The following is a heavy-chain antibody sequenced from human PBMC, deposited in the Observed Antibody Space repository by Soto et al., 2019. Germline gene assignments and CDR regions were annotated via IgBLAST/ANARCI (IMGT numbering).Heavy chain of an antibody. CDR3: AKAPVVAATPHYYYMDV. D-gene: IGHD2-15*01. CDR2: ISGSGGST. V-gene: IGHV3-23*01. CDR1: GFTFSSYA. Sequence: EVQLLESGGGLVQPGGSLRLSCAASGFTFSSYAMSWVRQAPGKGLEWVSAISGSGGSTYYADSVKGRFTISRDNSKNTLYLQMNSLRAEDTAVYYCAKAPVVAATPHYYYMDVWGKGTTVPVSS. J-gene: IGHJ6*03.